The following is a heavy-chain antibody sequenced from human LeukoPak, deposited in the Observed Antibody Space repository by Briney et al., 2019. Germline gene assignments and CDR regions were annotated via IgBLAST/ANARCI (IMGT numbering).Heavy chain of an antibody. CDR1: GFTFSSYA. CDR2: ISYDGSNK. V-gene: IGHV3-30*14. CDR3: ARLVRGAWGTRSDNWFDP. J-gene: IGHJ5*02. Sequence: GGSLRLSCAASGFTFSSYAMHWVRQAPGKGLEWVAVISYDGSNKYYADSVKGRFTISRDNSKNTLYLQMNSLRAEDTAVYYCARLVRGAWGTRSDNWFDPWGQGTLVTVSS. D-gene: IGHD3-10*01.